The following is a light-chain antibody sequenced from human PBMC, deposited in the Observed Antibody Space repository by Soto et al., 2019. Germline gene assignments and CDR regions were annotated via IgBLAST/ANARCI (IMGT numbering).Light chain of an antibody. CDR3: LLYFGGAQPWV. V-gene: IGLV7-43*01. CDR1: TGAVTNGNF. CDR2: GTT. J-gene: IGLJ7*01. Sequence: QTVVPQEPSLTVSPGGTVTLTCTSSTGAVTNGNFPNWFQQKPGQAPRALIYGTTNKHSWTPARFSGSLLGGKAALTLSGVQPEDEADYYCLLYFGGAQPWVFGGGTQLTVL.